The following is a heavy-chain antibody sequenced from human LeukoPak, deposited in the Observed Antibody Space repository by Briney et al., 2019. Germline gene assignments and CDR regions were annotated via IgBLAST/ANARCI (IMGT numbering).Heavy chain of an antibody. CDR2: ISSSRSYI. CDR3: ARDRDTAMVTSGFSDY. J-gene: IGHJ4*02. D-gene: IGHD5-18*01. V-gene: IGHV3-21*01. CDR1: GFTFSSYS. Sequence: PGGSLRLSCAASGFTFSSYSMNWVRQAPGKGLEWVSSISSSRSYIYYADSVKGRFTISRDNAKNSLYLQMNSLRAEDTAVYYCARDRDTAMVTSGFSDYWGQGTLVTVSS.